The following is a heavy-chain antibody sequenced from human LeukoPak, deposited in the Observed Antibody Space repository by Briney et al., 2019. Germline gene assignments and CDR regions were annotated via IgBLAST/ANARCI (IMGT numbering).Heavy chain of an antibody. Sequence: SETLSLTCAVSGGSISSYYWGWIRQPPGKGLEWIGYIYSSGSTNYNPSLKSRVTISVDPSKNQFSLKMNSVTTADTAVYYFARHLAVAPSAFDYWGRGTLVTVSS. J-gene: IGHJ4*02. CDR3: ARHLAVAPSAFDY. CDR1: GGSISSYY. V-gene: IGHV4-59*01. CDR2: IYSSGST. D-gene: IGHD2-15*01.